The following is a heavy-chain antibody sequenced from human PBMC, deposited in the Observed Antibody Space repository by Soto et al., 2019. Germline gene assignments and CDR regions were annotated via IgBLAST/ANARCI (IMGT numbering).Heavy chain of an antibody. CDR3: ARQRRDASDGGFLCPMDV. J-gene: IGHJ6*02. CDR2: IYPDDSDT. Sequence: CKASGYSFGSHCVAWVRQTPGKALEWMGLIYPDDSDTRYNPSFRGQVTISAEKSNSTVSLHWRSLKASDTATYYCARQRRDASDGGFLCPMDVSGQGTTVTVPS. CDR1: GYSFGSHC. D-gene: IGHD4-17*01. V-gene: IGHV5-51*01.